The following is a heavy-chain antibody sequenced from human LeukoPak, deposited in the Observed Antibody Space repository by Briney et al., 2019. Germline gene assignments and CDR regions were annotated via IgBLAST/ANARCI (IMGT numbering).Heavy chain of an antibody. CDR2: IYPGDSDT. CDR3: ARHQGFYGGNWGTSTSDAFDI. J-gene: IGHJ3*02. D-gene: IGHD4-23*01. Sequence: GESLKISCKGSGYSFTSYWIGWVRQMPGKGLEWMGIIYPGDSDTRYSPSFQGQVTISADKSISTAYLQWSSLKASDTAMYYCARHQGFYGGNWGTSTSDAFDIWGQGTMVTVSS. CDR1: GYSFTSYW. V-gene: IGHV5-51*01.